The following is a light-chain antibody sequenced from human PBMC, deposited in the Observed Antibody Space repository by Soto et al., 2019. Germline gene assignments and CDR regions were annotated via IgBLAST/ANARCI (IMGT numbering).Light chain of an antibody. CDR1: SSNIGSNY. Sequence: QSVLTQPPSASGTPGQRVTISCSGSSSNIGSNYVYWYQQLPGTAPKLLIYRNNQRPSGVPDRFSGSKSGTSASLAISGLRSEDEADYYCAAWDDSLSGNVFGRGTQLTVL. J-gene: IGLJ7*01. CDR3: AAWDDSLSGNV. CDR2: RNN. V-gene: IGLV1-47*01.